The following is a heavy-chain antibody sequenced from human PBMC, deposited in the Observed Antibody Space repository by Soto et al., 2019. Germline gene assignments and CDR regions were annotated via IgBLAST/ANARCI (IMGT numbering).Heavy chain of an antibody. Sequence: QVQLVQSGAEVKKPGASVKVSCKASGYTFTSYYMHWVRQAPGQGLEWMGIINPSGGSTSYAQKFQGRVTMTRDTSTSTVYVELSSLRSEDTSVYYCARSPKVGYGDHDGWFDPWGQGTLVTVSS. CDR3: ARSPKVGYGDHDGWFDP. J-gene: IGHJ5*02. CDR1: GYTFTSYY. V-gene: IGHV1-46*01. CDR2: INPSGGST. D-gene: IGHD4-17*01.